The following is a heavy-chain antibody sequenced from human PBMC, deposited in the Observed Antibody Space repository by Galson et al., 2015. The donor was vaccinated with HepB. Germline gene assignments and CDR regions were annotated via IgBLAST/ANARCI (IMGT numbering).Heavy chain of an antibody. Sequence: QSGAEVKKPGESLKISCTGSGYSFSRHWIGWVRQLPGKGPEWMRIVYPGDSDTRYSPSFQGPVTLSADKFSNTAYLQWSSLKASDTATYYCARHILYCSGDNCYRYYYYGMDVWGQGTTVIVSS. J-gene: IGHJ6*02. CDR1: GYSFSRHW. CDR3: ARHILYCSGDNCYRYYYYGMDV. CDR2: VYPGDSDT. V-gene: IGHV5-51*01. D-gene: IGHD2-15*01.